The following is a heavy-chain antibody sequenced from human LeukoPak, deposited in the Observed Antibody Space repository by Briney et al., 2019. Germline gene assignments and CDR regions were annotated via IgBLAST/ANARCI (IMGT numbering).Heavy chain of an antibody. D-gene: IGHD6-13*01. CDR3: ARDSSIAAAGTLDY. Sequence: PGGSLRLSCAASGFTFSSYAMHWVRQAPGKGLEWVAVTSYDGSNKYYADSVKGRFTISRDNSKNTLYLQMNSLRAEDTAVYYCARDSSIAAAGTLDYWGQGTLVTVSS. CDR2: TSYDGSNK. CDR1: GFTFSSYA. V-gene: IGHV3-30*04. J-gene: IGHJ4*02.